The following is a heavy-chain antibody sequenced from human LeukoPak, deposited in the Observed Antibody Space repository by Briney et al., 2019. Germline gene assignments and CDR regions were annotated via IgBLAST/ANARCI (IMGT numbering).Heavy chain of an antibody. D-gene: IGHD2/OR15-2a*01. CDR1: GFTFGSYS. CDR2: ISSSSSYI. Sequence: GGSLRLSCAASGFTFGSYSMNWVRQAPGKGLEWVSSISSSSSYIYYADSVKGRFTISRDNSKNTLYLQMNSLRAEDTAVYYCARDNRNYYMDVWGKGTTVTVSS. V-gene: IGHV3-21*04. J-gene: IGHJ6*03. CDR3: ARDNRNYYMDV.